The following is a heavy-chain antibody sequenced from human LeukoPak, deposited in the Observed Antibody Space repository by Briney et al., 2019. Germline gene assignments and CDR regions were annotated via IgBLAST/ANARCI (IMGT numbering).Heavy chain of an antibody. CDR1: GGTISSYY. CDR3: AKYSSSPNFFYYMDV. D-gene: IGHD6-6*01. J-gene: IGHJ6*03. Sequence: PSETLSLTCNVSGGTISSYYWSWIRQPPGKGLEWIGYIYTSGSTNYNPSLKSRVTISVDTSKNQVSLMLSSVTAADTAVYYCAKYSSSPNFFYYMDVWGKGTTVTVSS. V-gene: IGHV4-4*09. CDR2: IYTSGST.